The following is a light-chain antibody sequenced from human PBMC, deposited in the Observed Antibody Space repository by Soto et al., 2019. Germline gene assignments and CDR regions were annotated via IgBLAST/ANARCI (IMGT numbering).Light chain of an antibody. V-gene: IGKV3-20*01. CDR2: GAS. CDR1: QTISSSY. J-gene: IGKJ2*01. Sequence: EVVLTQSPGTLSLSPGERATLSCRASQTISSSYLAWYHQKPGQAPRLLIYGASSRATGIPDRFSGSGSGTDFTLTISRLEPEDFAVYYCQQYGSSPQYTFGQGTKLEMK. CDR3: QQYGSSPQYT.